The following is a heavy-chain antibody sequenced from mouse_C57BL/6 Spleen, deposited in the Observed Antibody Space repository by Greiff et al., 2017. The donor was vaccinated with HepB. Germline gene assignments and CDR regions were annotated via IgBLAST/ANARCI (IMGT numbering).Heavy chain of an antibody. V-gene: IGHV1-85*01. CDR1: GYTFTSYD. D-gene: IGHD2-5*01. CDR3: ARKRGSNSFAY. J-gene: IGHJ3*01. CDR2: IYPRDGST. Sequence: VKLQESGPELVKPGASVKLSCKASGYTFTSYDINWVKQRPGQGLEWIGWIYPRDGSTKYNEKFKGKATLTVDTSSSTAYMELHSLTSEDSAVYFCARKRGSNSFAYWGQGTLVTVSA.